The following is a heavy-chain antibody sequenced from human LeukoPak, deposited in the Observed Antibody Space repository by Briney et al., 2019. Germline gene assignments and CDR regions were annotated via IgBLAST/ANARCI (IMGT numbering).Heavy chain of an antibody. CDR2: ISSSGSTI. CDR1: EFSFKNYW. J-gene: IGHJ4*02. V-gene: IGHV3-48*04. CDR3: AREDSSGWYN. Sequence: PGGSLRLSCAASEFSFKNYWMSWVRQAPGKGLEWVSYISSSGSTIYCADSVKGRFTISRDNAKNSLYLQMNSLRAEDTALYYCAREDSSGWYNWGQGTLVTVSS. D-gene: IGHD6-19*01.